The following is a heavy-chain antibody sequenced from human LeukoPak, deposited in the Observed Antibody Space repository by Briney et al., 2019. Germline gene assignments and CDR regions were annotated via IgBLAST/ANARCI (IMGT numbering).Heavy chain of an antibody. CDR3: AKSLIVATTSGDYFDY. CDR2: ISGSGGTT. D-gene: IGHD5-12*01. J-gene: IGHJ4*02. Sequence: PGGSLRLSCAASGFTFSSYAMSWVRQAPGKGLEWVSGISGSGGTTYYADSVKGRFTISRDNSKNTLYLQMNSLRAEDTAKYYCAKSLIVATTSGDYFDYWGQGTLVTLSS. V-gene: IGHV3-23*01. CDR1: GFTFSSYA.